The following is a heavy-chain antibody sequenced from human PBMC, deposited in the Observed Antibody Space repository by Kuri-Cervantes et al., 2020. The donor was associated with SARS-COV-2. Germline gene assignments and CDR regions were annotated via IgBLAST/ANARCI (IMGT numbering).Heavy chain of an antibody. V-gene: IGHV3-9*03. CDR2: ISWNSGSI. CDR3: AKGGTSSSSLYFQH. D-gene: IGHD6-6*01. J-gene: IGHJ1*01. CDR1: GFTFDGYA. Sequence: GGSLRLSCAASGFTFDGYAMHWVRQAPGKGLEWVSGISWNSGSIGYADSVKGRFTISRDNAKNSLYLQMNSLRAEDMALYYCAKGGTSSSSLYFQHWGQGTLVTVSS.